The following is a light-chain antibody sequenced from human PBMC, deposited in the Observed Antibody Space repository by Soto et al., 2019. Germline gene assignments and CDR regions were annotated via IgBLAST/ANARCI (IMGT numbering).Light chain of an antibody. CDR1: QSISSW. CDR2: DAS. J-gene: IGKJ4*01. V-gene: IGKV1-5*01. CDR3: QKYNSYSGLT. Sequence: DIQMTQSPSTLSASVGDRVTITCRASQSISSWLAWYQQKPGKAPKLLIYDASSLESGVPSRFRASGSGTEFTLTISSLQPDDFATYYCQKYNSYSGLTCGGGTEVYIX.